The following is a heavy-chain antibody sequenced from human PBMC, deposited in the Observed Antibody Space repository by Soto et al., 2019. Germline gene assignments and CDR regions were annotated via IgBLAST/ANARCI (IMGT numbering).Heavy chain of an antibody. D-gene: IGHD3-22*01. CDR3: AKVDSSGRIYDF. CDR2: IKSKTDGGTT. Sequence: GGSLRLSCAASGFTFSNAWMSLVRQAQGKGLEWVGRIKSKTDGGTTDYAAPVKGRFTISRDNSKNTLYLQMNSLRAEDTVVYFCAKVDSSGRIYDFWGQGTQVTVSS. V-gene: IGHV3-15*01. CDR1: GFTFSNAW. J-gene: IGHJ4*02.